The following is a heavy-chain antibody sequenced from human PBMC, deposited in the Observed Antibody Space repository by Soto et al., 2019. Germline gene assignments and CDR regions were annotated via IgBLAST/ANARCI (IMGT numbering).Heavy chain of an antibody. CDR3: ARDPPPSNCSSTSCSPVRKTVGKNRYYYYYMDV. CDR2: ISSSSSYI. J-gene: IGHJ6*03. CDR1: GFTFSSYS. D-gene: IGHD2-2*01. Sequence: EVQLVESGGGLVKPGGSLRLSCAASGFTFSSYSMNWVRQAPGKGLEWVSSISSSSSYIYYADSVKGRFTISRDNAKKSLYLQMNSLRAEDTAVYYCARDPPPSNCSSTSCSPVRKTVGKNRYYYYYMDVWGKGTTVTVSS. V-gene: IGHV3-21*01.